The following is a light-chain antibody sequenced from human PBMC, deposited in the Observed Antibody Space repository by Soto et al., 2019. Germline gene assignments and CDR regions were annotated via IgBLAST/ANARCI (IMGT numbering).Light chain of an antibody. V-gene: IGKV3-20*01. Sequence: VLTQSPGTLSLSPGERATLSCRASQSVSSSYLAWYQQKPGQAPRFLIYGTSSRATGIPDRVSGRGSGTDFSLTISRLEPEDFEVYDCHQYGSSPTALGQGTQVDNK. J-gene: IGKJ1*01. CDR3: HQYGSSPTA. CDR2: GTS. CDR1: QSVSSSY.